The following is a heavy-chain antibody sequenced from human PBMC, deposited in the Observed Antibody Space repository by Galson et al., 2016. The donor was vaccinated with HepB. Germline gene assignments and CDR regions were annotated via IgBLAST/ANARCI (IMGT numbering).Heavy chain of an antibody. CDR2: IAWNAGGI. Sequence: SLRLSCAASGFTFSSYGMHWVRQGPAKGLEWVATIAWNAGGIDYADSVKGRFAIFRDNAKKILRLQMNSLRADDTALYYCAKGGLVAATPVDYWGQGTLVTVSS. D-gene: IGHD2-15*01. CDR1: GFTFSSYG. CDR3: AKGGLVAATPVDY. J-gene: IGHJ4*02. V-gene: IGHV3-9*01.